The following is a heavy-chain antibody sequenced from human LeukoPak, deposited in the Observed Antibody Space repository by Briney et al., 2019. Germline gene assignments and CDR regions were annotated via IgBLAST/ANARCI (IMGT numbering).Heavy chain of an antibody. Sequence: GGSLRLSCAASGFTFSSYSMNWVRQAPGKGLEWVSSISSSSSYIYYADSVKGRFTISRDNAKNSLYLQMNSLRAEDTAVYYCARVMGYSYGYDAFDIWGQGTMVTVSS. V-gene: IGHV3-21*01. J-gene: IGHJ3*02. CDR3: ARVMGYSYGYDAFDI. CDR2: ISSSSSYI. D-gene: IGHD5-18*01. CDR1: GFTFSSYS.